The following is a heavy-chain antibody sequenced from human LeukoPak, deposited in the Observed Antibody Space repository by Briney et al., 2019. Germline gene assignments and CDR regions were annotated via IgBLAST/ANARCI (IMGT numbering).Heavy chain of an antibody. CDR2: IYYTGST. J-gene: IGHJ3*02. D-gene: IGHD1-26*01. Sequence: SETLSLTCSVSGGSISSYYWSWIRQPPGKGLEWIGYIYYTGSTNYSPSLKSRVTISVDTSQNQFSLNLSSVTAADTAVYYCARRVGAPRDAFDIWGQGTMVTVSS. V-gene: IGHV4-59*08. CDR3: ARRVGAPRDAFDI. CDR1: GGSISSYY.